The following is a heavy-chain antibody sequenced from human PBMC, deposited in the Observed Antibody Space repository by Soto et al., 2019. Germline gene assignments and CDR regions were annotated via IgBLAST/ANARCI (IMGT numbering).Heavy chain of an antibody. CDR2: IIPIFGTA. Sequence: GASVKVSCKASGGTFSSYAISWVRQAPGQGLEWMGGIIPIFGTANYAQKFQGRVTITADESTSTAYMELSSLRSEDTAVYYCARPQVEYSSSGYFDYWGQGTLVTVSS. D-gene: IGHD6-6*01. CDR3: ARPQVEYSSSGYFDY. J-gene: IGHJ4*02. V-gene: IGHV1-69*13. CDR1: GGTFSSYA.